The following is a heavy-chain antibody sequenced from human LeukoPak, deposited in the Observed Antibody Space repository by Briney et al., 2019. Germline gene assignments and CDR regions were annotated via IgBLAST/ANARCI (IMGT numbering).Heavy chain of an antibody. J-gene: IGHJ4*02. V-gene: IGHV3-23*01. CDR3: AKEGIAGDFDY. D-gene: IGHD6-13*01. Sequence: GGSLRLSCAASGLSFSSYAMSWVRQAPGKGLEWVSAISCSGHSTYYADSVKGRFTISRDNSKNTLYLQMNSLRAEDTAVYYCAKEGIAGDFDYWGQGTLVTVSS. CDR1: GLSFSSYA. CDR2: ISCSGHST.